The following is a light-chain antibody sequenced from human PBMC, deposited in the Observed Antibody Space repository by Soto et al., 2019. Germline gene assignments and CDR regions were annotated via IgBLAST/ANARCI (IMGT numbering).Light chain of an antibody. CDR3: CSYAGSDV. Sequence: QSVLTQPRSVSGSPGQSVTIPCTGTSSDVGGYNYVSWYQQHPGKAPKLVIYDVSKRPSGVPDRFSGSKSGNTASLTISGLQGEDEADYYCCSYAGSDVFGTGTKLTVL. CDR2: DVS. CDR1: SSDVGGYNY. V-gene: IGLV2-11*01. J-gene: IGLJ1*01.